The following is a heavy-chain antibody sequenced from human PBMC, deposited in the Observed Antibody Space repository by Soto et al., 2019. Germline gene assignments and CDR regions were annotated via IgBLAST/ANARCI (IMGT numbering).Heavy chain of an antibody. D-gene: IGHD1-26*01. J-gene: IGHJ4*02. CDR1: GFTFSSYA. Sequence: EVQLLESGGGLVQPGGSLRLSCAASGFTFSSYAMSWVRQAPGKGLEWVSALSGSGGSTYYADSVKGRFTISSDNSKNTLYLQMNSLRAEDTAVYYCANPSVGATTSGYWGQGTRVTVSS. CDR2: LSGSGGST. CDR3: ANPSVGATTSGY. V-gene: IGHV3-23*01.